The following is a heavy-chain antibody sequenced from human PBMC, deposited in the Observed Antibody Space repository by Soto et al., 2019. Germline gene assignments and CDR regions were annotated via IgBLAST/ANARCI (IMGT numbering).Heavy chain of an antibody. J-gene: IGHJ3*02. V-gene: IGHV1-69*13. Sequence: SVKVSCKASGGTFSSYAISWVRQAPGQGLEWMGGIIPIFGTANYAQKFQGRVTITADESTSTAYMELSSLRSEDTAVYYCARSMIVVVIGAFDIWGQGTMVTVSS. CDR2: IIPIFGTA. CDR3: ARSMIVVVIGAFDI. D-gene: IGHD3-22*01. CDR1: GGTFSSYA.